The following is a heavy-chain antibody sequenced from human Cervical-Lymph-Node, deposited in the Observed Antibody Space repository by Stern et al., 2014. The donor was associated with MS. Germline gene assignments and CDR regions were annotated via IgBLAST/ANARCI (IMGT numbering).Heavy chain of an antibody. CDR2: IKEDGSET. CDR1: GFPFSSYW. CDR3: ARGSDT. J-gene: IGHJ5*02. D-gene: IGHD2-15*01. Sequence: VPLVESGGGLVQPGGSLRLSCAASGFPFSSYWMNWVRQAPGKGLEWVANIKEDGSETYYVDSVKGRFTISRDNAKNSLYLQMNSLRAEDTAVYYCARGSDTWGQGTLVTVSS. V-gene: IGHV3-7*01.